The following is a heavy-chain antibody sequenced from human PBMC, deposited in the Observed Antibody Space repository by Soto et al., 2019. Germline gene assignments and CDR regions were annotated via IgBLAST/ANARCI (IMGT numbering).Heavy chain of an antibody. J-gene: IGHJ6*03. Sequence: PGGSLRLSCAASGFTFSDYYMSWIRQAPGKGLEWVSYISSSGSTIYYADSVKGRFTISRDNAKNSLYLQMNSLRAEDTAVYYCARVFYYDILTGYYNYYYYYMDVWGKGTTVTVSS. CDR2: ISSSGSTI. D-gene: IGHD3-9*01. CDR3: ARVFYYDILTGYYNYYYYYMDV. V-gene: IGHV3-11*01. CDR1: GFTFSDYY.